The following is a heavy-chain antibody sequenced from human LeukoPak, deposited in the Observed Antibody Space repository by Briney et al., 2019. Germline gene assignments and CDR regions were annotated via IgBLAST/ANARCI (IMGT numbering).Heavy chain of an antibody. Sequence: GGSLRLSCAASGFTFSSYWMHGVRQAPGKGLEWVSYISSSGSTIYYADSVKGRFTISRDNAKNSLYLQMNSLRAEDTAVYYCARVKISAFDIWGQGTMVTVSS. CDR3: ARVKISAFDI. V-gene: IGHV3-48*04. CDR2: ISSSGSTI. J-gene: IGHJ3*02. CDR1: GFTFSSYW.